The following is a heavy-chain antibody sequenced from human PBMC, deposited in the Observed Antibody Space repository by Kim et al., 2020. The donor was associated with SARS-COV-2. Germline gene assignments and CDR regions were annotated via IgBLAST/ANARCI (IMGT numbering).Heavy chain of an antibody. CDR3: ASFSSSLIPLPPAAYYFDY. Sequence: GGSLRLSCAASGFTFSSYEMNWVRQAPGKGLEWVSYISSSGSTIYYADSVKGRFTISRDNAKNSLYLQMNSLRAEDTAVYYCASFSSSLIPLPPAAYYFDYWGQRTLVTVSS. J-gene: IGHJ4*02. CDR2: ISSSGSTI. CDR1: GFTFSSYE. V-gene: IGHV3-48*03. D-gene: IGHD6-6*01.